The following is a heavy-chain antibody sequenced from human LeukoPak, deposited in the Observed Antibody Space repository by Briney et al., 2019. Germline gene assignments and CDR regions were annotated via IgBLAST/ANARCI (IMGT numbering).Heavy chain of an antibody. J-gene: IGHJ4*02. CDR3: AREYHDSSGYLDY. CDR1: GFTFRRYG. D-gene: IGHD3-22*01. CDR2: VSDSGRNT. Sequence: GGSLRLSCAASGFTFRRYGMTWFRQAPGKGLDWVSSVSDSGRNTYYADSVKGRFTISRDNSRNTLYLQMNSLRAEDTAVYYCAREYHDSSGYLDYWGQGTLVTVSS. V-gene: IGHV3-23*01.